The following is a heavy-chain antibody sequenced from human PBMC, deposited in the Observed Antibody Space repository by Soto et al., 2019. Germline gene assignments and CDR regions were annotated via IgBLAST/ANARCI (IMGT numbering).Heavy chain of an antibody. CDR3: ASDRLRFLQSYYYYYGMDV. V-gene: IGHV1-18*01. CDR1: GYTFTSYG. J-gene: IGHJ6*02. D-gene: IGHD3-3*01. CDR2: ISAYNGNT. Sequence: ASVKVSCKASGYTFTSYGISWVRQAPGQGLEGMGWISAYNGNTNYAQKLQGRVTMTTDTSTSTAYMELRSLRSDDTAVYYCASDRLRFLQSYYYYYGMDVWGQGTTVTVSS.